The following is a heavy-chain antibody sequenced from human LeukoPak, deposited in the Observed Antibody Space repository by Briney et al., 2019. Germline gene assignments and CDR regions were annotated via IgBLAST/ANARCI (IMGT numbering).Heavy chain of an antibody. CDR2: MHYSGST. CDR3: ARGVYCSSASCYWD. CDR1: GASVSNSNFY. Sequence: SETLSLTCTVSGASVSNSNFYWGWIRRPPGKGPEFIGSMHYSGSTYYNPSLKSRVAVFVDTSKNQFSLNLRFVTDADTAVYYCARGVYCSSASCYWDWGQGTLVTVSS. V-gene: IGHV4-39*02. J-gene: IGHJ4*02. D-gene: IGHD2-2*01.